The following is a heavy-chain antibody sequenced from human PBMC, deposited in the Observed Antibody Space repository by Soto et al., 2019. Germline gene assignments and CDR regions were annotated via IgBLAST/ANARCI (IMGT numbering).Heavy chain of an antibody. CDR3: AHSLIGYYYDSSGSNWFDP. Sequence: QITLKESGPTLVKPTQTLTLTCTFSGFSLSTSGVGVGWIRQPPGKALEWLALIYWDDDKRYSPSLKSRLNITKDTSKNHVVLTMTNMDPVDTATYYCAHSLIGYYYDSSGSNWFDPWGQGTLVTVSS. J-gene: IGHJ5*02. V-gene: IGHV2-5*02. CDR2: IYWDDDK. D-gene: IGHD3-22*01. CDR1: GFSLSTSGVG.